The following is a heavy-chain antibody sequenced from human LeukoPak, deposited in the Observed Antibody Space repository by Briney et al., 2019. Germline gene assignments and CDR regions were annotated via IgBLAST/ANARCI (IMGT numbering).Heavy chain of an antibody. CDR2: IYTSGST. CDR3: ARHNWNYSGFDY. D-gene: IGHD1-7*01. J-gene: IGHJ4*02. V-gene: IGHV4-4*09. Sequence: KSSETLSLTCTVSGGSISSYYWSWIRQPPGKGLEWIGYIYTSGSTNYNPSLKSRVTISVDTSKNQFSLKLSSVTAADTAVYYCARHNWNYSGFDYWGQGTLVTVS. CDR1: GGSISSYY.